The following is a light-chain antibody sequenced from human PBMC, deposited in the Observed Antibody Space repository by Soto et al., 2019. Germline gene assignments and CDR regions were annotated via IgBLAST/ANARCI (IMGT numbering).Light chain of an antibody. CDR2: DAS. V-gene: IGKV3-11*01. CDR3: QQRSTWPPALS. J-gene: IGKJ4*01. CDR1: QSVRTF. Sequence: EIVLTQSPATLSLSPGARATLSCRASQSVRTFLAWYQQKPGQAPRLLIYDASKRATGIPDRFSGSGSGTDFTLTISSLEPEDFAVYYCQQRSTWPPALSFGGGTKVEI.